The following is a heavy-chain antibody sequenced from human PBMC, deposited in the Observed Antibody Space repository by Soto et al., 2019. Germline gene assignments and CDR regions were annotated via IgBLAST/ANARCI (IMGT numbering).Heavy chain of an antibody. J-gene: IGHJ4*02. V-gene: IGHV1-69*01. CDR2: ITPAFGTT. CDR1: GSTFSKRS. CDR3: ATWAGLVTYRGFTGALDL. Sequence: QVHLVQCGAEVKKPGSSVKISCRASGSTFSKRSITWVRQAPGQGFEWMGGITPAFGTTNFARKFQGRLTITADEATTTAYLELSSLTSEYTAVCHCATWAGLVTYRGFTGALDLWGQGTLVTVSS. D-gene: IGHD2-21*01.